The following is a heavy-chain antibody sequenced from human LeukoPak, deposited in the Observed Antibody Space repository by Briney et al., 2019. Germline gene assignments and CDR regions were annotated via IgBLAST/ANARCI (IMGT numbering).Heavy chain of an antibody. CDR3: ARDRIRGYSYGKGYFDY. V-gene: IGHV1-69*05. CDR1: GGTFSSYA. D-gene: IGHD5-18*01. CDR2: IIPIFGTA. J-gene: IGHJ4*02. Sequence: SVKVSCKASGGTFSSYAISWVRQAPGQGLEWMGGIIPIFGTANYAQKFQGRVTMTRDTSTSTVYMELSSLRSEDTAVYYCARDRIRGYSYGKGYFDYWGQGTLVTVSS.